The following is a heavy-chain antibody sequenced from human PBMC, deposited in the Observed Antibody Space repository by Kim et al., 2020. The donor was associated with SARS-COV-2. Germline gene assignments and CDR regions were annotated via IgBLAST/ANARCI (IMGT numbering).Heavy chain of an antibody. CDR1: GFTFSSYT. Sequence: GGSLRLSCAASGFTFSSYTMKWVRQAPGKGLEWVSSIDSSGTYIYYADSVKGRFTISRDNAKNSLFLQMSSLRADDTAVYHCARAVAGTSSDWYFDLWGR. V-gene: IGHV3-21*01. CDR2: IDSSGTYI. CDR3: ARAVAGTSSDWYFDL. J-gene: IGHJ2*01. D-gene: IGHD6-19*01.